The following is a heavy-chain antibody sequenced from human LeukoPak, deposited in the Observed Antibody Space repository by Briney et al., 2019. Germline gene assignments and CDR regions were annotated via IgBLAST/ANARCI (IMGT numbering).Heavy chain of an antibody. D-gene: IGHD3-10*01. Sequence: GGSLRLSCTASGFTFSRYGMHWVRQAPGKGLEWVAVISYDGSNKYYADSVKGRFTISRDNSKNTLYLQMNSLRAEDTAVYYCAKDRNRFGELSGWGQGTLVTVSS. CDR1: GFTFSRYG. CDR2: ISYDGSNK. CDR3: AKDRNRFGELSG. V-gene: IGHV3-30*18. J-gene: IGHJ4*02.